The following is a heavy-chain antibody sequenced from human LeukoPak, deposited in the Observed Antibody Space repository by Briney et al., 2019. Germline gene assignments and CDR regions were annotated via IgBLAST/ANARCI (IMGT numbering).Heavy chain of an antibody. CDR3: VYGGGYFQH. V-gene: IGHV3-21*01. J-gene: IGHJ1*01. Sequence: PGGSLRLSCAASGFTFSIYSMDWVRQAPGKGLEWVSSISSSSNNIYYADSVKGRFTISRDNGKNSLYLLMNSLRAEDTAVYYCVYGGGYFQHWGQGTLPTVSS. CDR2: ISSSSNNI. CDR1: GFTFSIYS. D-gene: IGHD4-23*01.